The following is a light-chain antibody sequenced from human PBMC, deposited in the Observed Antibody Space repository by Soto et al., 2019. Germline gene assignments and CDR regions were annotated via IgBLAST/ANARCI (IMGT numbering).Light chain of an antibody. V-gene: IGLV2-14*01. Sequence: QPVLTQPASVSGSPGQSITISCTGSSSDVGGYNYVSWYQQHPGKAPQLLIYGVSNRPSGVSNRFSASKSGNTASLTISGLQAEDEADYYCSSYTSSSTLALFGGGTKLTVL. CDR2: GVS. J-gene: IGLJ3*02. CDR3: SSYTSSSTLAL. CDR1: SSDVGGYNY.